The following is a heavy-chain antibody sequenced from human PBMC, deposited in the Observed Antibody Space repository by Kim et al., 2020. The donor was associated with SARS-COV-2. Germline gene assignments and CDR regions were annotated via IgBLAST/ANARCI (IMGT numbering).Heavy chain of an antibody. J-gene: IGHJ5*02. CDR2: IYYSGST. V-gene: IGHV4-59*01. CDR3: ARAGTAPVTTRHFDP. D-gene: IGHD6-13*01. CDR1: GGSIRSYY. Sequence: SETLSLTCTFSGGSIRSYYWSWLRQPPGKGLEWIGHIYYSGSTNYNPSLKSRVTISLDTSVSHFSLKLTSMSAADTAVYYCARAGTAPVTTRHFDPWGQGILVIVSS.